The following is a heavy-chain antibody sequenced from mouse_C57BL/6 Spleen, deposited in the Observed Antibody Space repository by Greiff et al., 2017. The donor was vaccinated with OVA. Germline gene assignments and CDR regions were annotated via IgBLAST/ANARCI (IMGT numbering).Heavy chain of an antibody. CDR3: ARGGYYGDY. CDR2: ISDGGSYT. J-gene: IGHJ2*01. CDR1: GFTFSSYA. V-gene: IGHV5-4*03. Sequence: EVKLMESGGGLVKPGGSLKLSCAASGFTFSSYAMSWVRQTPEKRLEWVATISDGGSYTYYPDNVKGRFTISRDNAKNNLYLQMSHQKSEDTAMYYCARGGYYGDYWGQGTTLTVSS. D-gene: IGHD2-1*01.